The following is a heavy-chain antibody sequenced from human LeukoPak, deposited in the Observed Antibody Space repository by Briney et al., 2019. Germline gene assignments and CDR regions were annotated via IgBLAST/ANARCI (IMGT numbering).Heavy chain of an antibody. J-gene: IGHJ5*02. V-gene: IGHV1-46*01. CDR2: IKPSGHWT. CDR1: GYRFTNYY. D-gene: IGHD2-21*02. Sequence: ASVKVSCKAFGYRFTNYYMHWVRQAPGQGLEWMGLIKPSGHWTSYAQKFQGRVTLTRDVSTSTDYLELSSLRSEDTAVYYCARDNSVRDTAWWFDPWGQGTLVTVSS. CDR3: ARDNSVRDTAWWFDP.